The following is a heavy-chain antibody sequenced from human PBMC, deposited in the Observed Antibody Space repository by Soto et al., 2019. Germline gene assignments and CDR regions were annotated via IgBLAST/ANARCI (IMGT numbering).Heavy chain of an antibody. CDR3: AKDHLRFLGGGMDV. CDR1: GFTFSSYG. V-gene: IGHV3-30*18. Sequence: GGSLRLSCAASGFTFSSYGMHWVRRAPGKGLEWVAVISYDGSNKYYADSVKGRFTISRDNSKNTLYLQMNSLRAEDTAVYYCAKDHLRFLGGGMDVWGQGTTVTVSS. CDR2: ISYDGSNK. J-gene: IGHJ6*02. D-gene: IGHD3-3*01.